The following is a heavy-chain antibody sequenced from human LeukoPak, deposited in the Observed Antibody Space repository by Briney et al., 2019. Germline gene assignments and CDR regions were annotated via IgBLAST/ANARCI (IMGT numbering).Heavy chain of an antibody. V-gene: IGHV3-7*01. CDR3: ARDGLYSSGWYPVGAFDI. Sequence: GGSLRLSCAASGFTFSSYWMSWVRQAPGKGLEWVANIKQDGSEKYYVDSVEGRFTISRDNAKNSLYLQMNSLRAEDTAVYYCARDGLYSSGWYPVGAFDIWGQGTMVTVSS. D-gene: IGHD6-19*01. J-gene: IGHJ3*02. CDR2: IKQDGSEK. CDR1: GFTFSSYW.